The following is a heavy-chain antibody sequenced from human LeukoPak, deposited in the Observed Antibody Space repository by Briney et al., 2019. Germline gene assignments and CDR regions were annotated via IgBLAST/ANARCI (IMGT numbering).Heavy chain of an antibody. Sequence: PSETLSLTCAVSGGSISSGGYSWSWIRQPPGKGLEWIGYIYHSGSTYYNPSLKSRVTISVDRSKNQFSLKLSSVTAADTAVYYCARFGFPGVVPGDSWSHDAFDIWGQGTMVTVSS. D-gene: IGHD2-21*01. CDR3: ARFGFPGVVPGDSWSHDAFDI. J-gene: IGHJ3*02. V-gene: IGHV4-30-2*01. CDR1: GGSISSGGYS. CDR2: IYHSGST.